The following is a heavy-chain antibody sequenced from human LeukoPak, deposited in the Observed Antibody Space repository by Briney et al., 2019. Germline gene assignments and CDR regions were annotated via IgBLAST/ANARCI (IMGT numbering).Heavy chain of an antibody. J-gene: IGHJ4*02. Sequence: SETLSLTCTVSGGSISGYYWSWIRQPPGKGLEWIGYIYYSGSTNYNSSLKSQVTISVDTSKNQFSLKLSSMTAADTAVYYCATTGGGSGRYYFDYWGQGTLVTVSS. D-gene: IGHD6-19*01. CDR1: GGSISGYY. CDR3: ATTGGGSGRYYFDY. V-gene: IGHV4-59*08. CDR2: IYYSGST.